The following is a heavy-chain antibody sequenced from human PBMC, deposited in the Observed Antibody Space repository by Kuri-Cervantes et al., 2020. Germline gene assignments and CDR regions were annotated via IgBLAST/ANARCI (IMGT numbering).Heavy chain of an antibody. CDR1: GFSLSTSGVD. D-gene: IGHD6-19*01. CDR3: ARIRSSGWYHDY. V-gene: IGHV2-5*02. J-gene: IGHJ4*02. CDR2: IYWDDDK. Sequence: SGPTLVKPTQTLTLTCTFSGFSLSTSGVDVGWIRQPPGKALEWLALIYWDDDKRYSLSLKSRLTITKDTSKNQVVLTMTNMDPVDTATYYCARIRSSGWYHDYWGQGTLVTVSS.